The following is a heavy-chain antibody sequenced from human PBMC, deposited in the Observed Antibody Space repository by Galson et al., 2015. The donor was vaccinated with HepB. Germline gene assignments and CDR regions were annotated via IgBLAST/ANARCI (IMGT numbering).Heavy chain of an antibody. Sequence: SVKVSCKASGYTFTSYAMNWVRQAPGQGLEWMGWINTNTGNPTYAQGFTGRFVFSLDTSVSTAYLQISSLKAEDTAVYYCARGFTIFDRYYYYYMDVWGKGTTVTVSS. D-gene: IGHD3-3*01. CDR1: GYTFTSYA. CDR3: ARGFTIFDRYYYYYMDV. CDR2: INTNTGNP. J-gene: IGHJ6*03. V-gene: IGHV7-4-1*02.